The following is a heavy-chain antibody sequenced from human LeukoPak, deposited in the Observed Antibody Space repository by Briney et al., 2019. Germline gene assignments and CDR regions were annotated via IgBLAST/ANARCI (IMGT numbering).Heavy chain of an antibody. CDR2: ISAYNGNT. CDR3: ARDEVAVACTESDY. CDR1: GYTFTSYG. J-gene: IGHJ4*02. D-gene: IGHD6-19*01. V-gene: IGHV1-18*04. Sequence: ASVNVSCKASGYTFTSYGISWVRQAPGQGLEWMGWISAYNGNTNYAQKLQGRVTMTTDTSTSTAYMELRSLGSDDTAVYYCARDEVAVACTESDYWVQGTVVTVSS.